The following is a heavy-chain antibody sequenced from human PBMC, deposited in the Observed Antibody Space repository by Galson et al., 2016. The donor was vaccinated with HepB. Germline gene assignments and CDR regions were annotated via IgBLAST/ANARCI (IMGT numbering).Heavy chain of an antibody. J-gene: IGHJ2*01. Sequence: SVKVSCKASGGNFRNYAISWVRQAPGQGLEWMGGIIPMFGPANYAQKFQGRVTITADESTSTAYMELSSLRSEDTAVYYCARDNGYYYDRSGYPTQGYFDRWGRGTLVTVSS. CDR3: ARDNGYYYDRSGYPTQGYFDR. D-gene: IGHD3-22*01. CDR2: IIPMFGPA. CDR1: GGNFRNYA. V-gene: IGHV1-69*13.